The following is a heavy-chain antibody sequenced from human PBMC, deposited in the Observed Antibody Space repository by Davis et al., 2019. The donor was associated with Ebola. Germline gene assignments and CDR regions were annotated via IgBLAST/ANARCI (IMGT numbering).Heavy chain of an antibody. D-gene: IGHD6-19*01. J-gene: IGHJ4*02. V-gene: IGHV3-30*04. CDR1: GFTFSNYA. Sequence: GGSLRLSCAASGFTFSNYAMHWVRQAPGKGLEWVAVISYDGSNKYYADSVKGRFIISRDNSKNTLYLQMNSLRAEDTAVYYCARDFSTAISSGLIKWGQGTLVTVSP. CDR2: ISYDGSNK. CDR3: ARDFSTAISSGLIK.